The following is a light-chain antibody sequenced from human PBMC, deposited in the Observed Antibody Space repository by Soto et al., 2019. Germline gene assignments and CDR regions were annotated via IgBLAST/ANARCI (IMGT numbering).Light chain of an antibody. CDR3: QQYNTYWT. Sequence: DIQMTQSPSTLSASVGDRVTITCRASQSISTWLAWYQQKPGKAPKLLIYKASSLEGGVPSRFSGSGSGTEFTLTVSSPQPDDFGTYYCQQYNTYWTFGQGTKVEVK. V-gene: IGKV1-5*03. CDR2: KAS. J-gene: IGKJ1*01. CDR1: QSISTW.